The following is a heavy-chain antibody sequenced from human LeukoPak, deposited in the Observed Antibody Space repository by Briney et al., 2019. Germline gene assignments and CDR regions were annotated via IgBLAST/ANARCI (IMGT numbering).Heavy chain of an antibody. D-gene: IGHD2-2*01. V-gene: IGHV4-34*01. J-gene: IGHJ6*03. CDR2: INHSGST. CDR3: ARGRSVGYCSSTSCRPKKYYYYMDV. Sequence: SETLSLTCAVYGGSFSGYYLSWMRQPPGKGLGWIGEINHSGSTNYNPSLKSRVTTSVETSKNQFSLKLSSVTAADTAVYYCARGRSVGYCSSTSCRPKKYYYYMDVWGKGTTVTVSS. CDR1: GGSFSGYY.